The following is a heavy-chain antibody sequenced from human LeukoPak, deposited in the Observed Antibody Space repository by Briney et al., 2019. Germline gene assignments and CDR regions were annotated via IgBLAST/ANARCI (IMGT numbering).Heavy chain of an antibody. Sequence: PGGSLRLSCAASGFTFSSYDMYWVRQAPGKGLEWVALISYDVSTKDYADSVKGRFTISRDNSKNTLYLEMNSLRSEDTGVYYCAKEGQSVTTFHPLDYWGQGTLVIVSS. V-gene: IGHV3-30*18. CDR2: ISYDVSTK. D-gene: IGHD4-17*01. CDR1: GFTFSSYD. J-gene: IGHJ4*02. CDR3: AKEGQSVTTFHPLDY.